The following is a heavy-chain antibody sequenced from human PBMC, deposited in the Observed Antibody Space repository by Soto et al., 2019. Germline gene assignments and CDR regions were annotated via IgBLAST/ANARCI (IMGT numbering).Heavy chain of an antibody. D-gene: IGHD3-10*01. V-gene: IGHV3-9*01. CDR1: GFTFDDYA. CDR3: AKDAITMVRGVISYYGMDV. J-gene: IGHJ6*02. CDR2: ISWNSGSI. Sequence: EVQLVESGGGLVQPGRSLRLSCAASGFTFDDYAMHWVRQAPGKGLEWVSGISWNSGSIGYADSVKGRFTISRDNAKNSLYLQMNSLRAEHTALYYCAKDAITMVRGVISYYGMDVWGQGTTVTVSS.